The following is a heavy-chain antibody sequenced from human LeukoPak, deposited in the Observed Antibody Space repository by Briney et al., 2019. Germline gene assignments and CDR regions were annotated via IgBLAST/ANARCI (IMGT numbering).Heavy chain of an antibody. V-gene: IGHV4-34*01. Sequence: KPSETLSLTCAVYGGSFSGYYWSWIRQPPGKGLEWIGEINHSGSTNYNPSLKSRVTISVDTSKNQFSLKLSSVTAADTAVYYCARGLIVVVSLDAFDIWGQGTMVTVSS. CDR1: GGSFSGYY. J-gene: IGHJ3*02. CDR3: ARGLIVVVSLDAFDI. D-gene: IGHD3-22*01. CDR2: INHSGST.